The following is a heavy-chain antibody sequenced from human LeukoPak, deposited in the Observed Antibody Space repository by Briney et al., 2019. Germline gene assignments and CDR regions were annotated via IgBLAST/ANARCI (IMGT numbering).Heavy chain of an antibody. CDR3: ARETSQKGAHYMDV. J-gene: IGHJ6*03. D-gene: IGHD3-16*01. V-gene: IGHV4-59*01. CDR1: GGSISSYY. Sequence: SETLSLTCTVSGGSISSYYWSWIRQPPGKGLEWIGYIYYSGSTNYNPSLRSRLTISVDTSKNQFSLKLSSVTAADTAVYYCARETSQKGAHYMDVWGKGTTVTISS. CDR2: IYYSGST.